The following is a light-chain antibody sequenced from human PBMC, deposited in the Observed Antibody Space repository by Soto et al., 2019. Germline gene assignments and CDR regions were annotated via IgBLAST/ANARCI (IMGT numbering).Light chain of an antibody. Sequence: QSALTQPRSVSGAPGQSVTISCTGTNNDFGGYNCVSWYQQHPGKAPKLMIYDVSKRPSGVPDRFSGSKSGNTASLTISGLQAEDEADYYCCSYAGSYTFEVFGTGTKVTVL. CDR1: NNDFGGYNC. V-gene: IGLV2-11*01. J-gene: IGLJ1*01. CDR3: CSYAGSYTFEV. CDR2: DVS.